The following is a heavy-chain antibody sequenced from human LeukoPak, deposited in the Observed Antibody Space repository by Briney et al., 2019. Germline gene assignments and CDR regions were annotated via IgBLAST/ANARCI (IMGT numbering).Heavy chain of an antibody. V-gene: IGHV4-38-2*01. D-gene: IGHD4-11*01. CDR1: GYSISSGYY. Sequence: SETLSLTCAVSGYSISSGYYWGWIRQPPGKGLEWIGSIYHSGSTYYNPSLKSRVTISVDTSKNQFSLKLSSVTAADTAVYYCARASTVRGLDYWGQGTLVTVSS. CDR3: ARASTVRGLDY. J-gene: IGHJ4*02. CDR2: IYHSGST.